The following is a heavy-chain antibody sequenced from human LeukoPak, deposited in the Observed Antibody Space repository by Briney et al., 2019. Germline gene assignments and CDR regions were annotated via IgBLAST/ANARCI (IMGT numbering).Heavy chain of an antibody. Sequence: TSETLSLTCTVSGGSISSSSYYWGWIRQPPGKGLEWIGSIYYSGSAYYNPSLKSRVTISVDTSKNQFSLKLRSVTAADTAVYYCARVNYGSTAFDIWGQGTMVTVSS. V-gene: IGHV4-39*07. CDR2: IYYSGSA. CDR1: GGSISSSSYY. CDR3: ARVNYGSTAFDI. D-gene: IGHD3-10*01. J-gene: IGHJ3*02.